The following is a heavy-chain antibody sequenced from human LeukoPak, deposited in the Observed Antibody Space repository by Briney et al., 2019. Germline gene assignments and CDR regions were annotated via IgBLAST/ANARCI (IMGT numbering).Heavy chain of an antibody. D-gene: IGHD4-23*01. Sequence: GGSLRLSCAASGFTFSSYWMSWVRQAPGKGLEWVANIKQDGSEKYYVDSVKGRFTISRDNAKNSLYLQMNSLRAEDTAVYYCARDRYGGNSGSYYFDYWGQGTLVTVSS. CDR2: IKQDGSEK. CDR3: ARDRYGGNSGSYYFDY. CDR1: GFTFSSYW. V-gene: IGHV3-7*03. J-gene: IGHJ4*02.